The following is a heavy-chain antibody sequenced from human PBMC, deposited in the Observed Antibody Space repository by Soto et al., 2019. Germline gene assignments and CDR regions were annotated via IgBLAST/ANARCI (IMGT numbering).Heavy chain of an antibody. CDR3: AREYHYDSRAYHAFDY. CDR2: INPSGGFT. CDR1: GYTFTSYY. V-gene: IGHV1-46*01. Sequence: QVQLVQSGAEVKKPGASVKVSCKASGYTFTSYYMHWVRQAPGQGLEWMGIINPSGGFTSYAPKFQGRVTMTRDTSTSTDYMELSSLRSEDTAVYYCAREYHYDSRAYHAFDYWGQGTLVTVSS. D-gene: IGHD3-22*01. J-gene: IGHJ4*02.